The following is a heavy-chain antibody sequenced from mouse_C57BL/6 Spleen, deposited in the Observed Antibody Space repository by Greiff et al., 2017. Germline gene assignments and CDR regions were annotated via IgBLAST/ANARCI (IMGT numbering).Heavy chain of an antibody. CDR3: ARGDYGSSRYFDV. CDR2: IYPGDGDT. V-gene: IGHV1-82*01. J-gene: IGHJ1*03. D-gene: IGHD1-1*01. CDR1: GYAFSSSW. Sequence: QVQLQQSGPELVKPGASVKISCKASGYAFSSSWMNWVKQRPGKGLEWIGRIYPGDGDTNYNGKFKGKATLTADKSSSTAYMQLSSLTSEDSAVYFCARGDYGSSRYFDVWGTGTTVTVSS.